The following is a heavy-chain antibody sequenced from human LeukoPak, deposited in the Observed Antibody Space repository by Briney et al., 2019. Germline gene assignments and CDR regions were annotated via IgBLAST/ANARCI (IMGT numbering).Heavy chain of an antibody. V-gene: IGHV4-31*03. J-gene: IGHJ2*01. CDR3: ARAVGDYYDSSGYYYGYWYFDL. CDR2: IYYSGST. Sequence: SDTLSLTCTVSGGSISSVGYYWSWIRQHPGKGLEWIGYIYYSGSTYYNPSLKSRVTISVDTSKNQFSLKLSSVTAADTAVYYCARAVGDYYDSSGYYYGYWYFDLWGRGTLVTVSS. CDR1: GGSISSVGYY. D-gene: IGHD3-22*01.